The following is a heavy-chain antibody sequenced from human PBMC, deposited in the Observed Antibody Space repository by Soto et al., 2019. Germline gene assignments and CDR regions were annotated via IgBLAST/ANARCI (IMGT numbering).Heavy chain of an antibody. CDR2: ISGSGGST. J-gene: IGHJ4*02. V-gene: IGHV3-23*01. CDR1: GFTFSSYA. CDR3: AKEITTNLTGYYI. Sequence: GGSLRLSCAASGFTFSSYAMSWVRQAPGKGLEWVSAISGSGGSTYYANSVKGRFTMSRDNSKNTLYLQTNSLRAEDTAVYYCAKEITTNLTGYYIWGQGTLVTVSS. D-gene: IGHD3-9*01.